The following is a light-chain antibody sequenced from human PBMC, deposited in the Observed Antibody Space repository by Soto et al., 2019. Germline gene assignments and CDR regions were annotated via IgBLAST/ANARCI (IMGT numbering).Light chain of an antibody. CDR1: SSNIGAGYD. Sequence: QSVLTQPPSVSGAPGQRVTISCTGSSSNIGAGYDVHWYQQLPGTAPKLLIYGNSNRPSGVPDRFSGSKSGTSASLAITGLQAEDEADYSCQSYDSSLGGAVFGGGTQLTVL. CDR3: QSYDSSLGGAV. CDR2: GNS. V-gene: IGLV1-40*01. J-gene: IGLJ7*01.